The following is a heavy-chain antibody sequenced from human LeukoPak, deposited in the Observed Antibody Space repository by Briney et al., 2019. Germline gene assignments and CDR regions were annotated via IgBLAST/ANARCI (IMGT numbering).Heavy chain of an antibody. CDR1: AFTVGSFA. J-gene: IGHJ5*02. V-gene: IGHV3-23*01. D-gene: IGHD2-2*01. Sequence: RRSLRPSCAASAFTVGSFAISSGRPASGKGREWVLAISLAGDYIYYAYSVRGRFTTSRDNSMNTLYLQMSSLRPEDSAVYHCVKQTPQGDIVLVPAAVANWCDPWAQGTLVTVSS. CDR3: VKQTPQGDIVLVPAAVANWCDP. CDR2: ISLAGDYI.